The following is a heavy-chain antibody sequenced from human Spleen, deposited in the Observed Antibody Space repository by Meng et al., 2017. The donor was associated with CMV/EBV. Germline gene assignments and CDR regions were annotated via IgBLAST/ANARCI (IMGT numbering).Heavy chain of an antibody. CDR3: AKLYTDYYFDY. D-gene: IGHD2-21*02. V-gene: IGHV3-23*03. CDR1: GFTVRTNG. Sequence: SCACSGFTVRTNGMSWVRQAQGKGLEWVSVFYSGSSNTYYADSVKGRFTISRDTSKNTLYLQMNSLRAEDTAVYYCAKLYTDYYFDYWGRGTLVTVSS. J-gene: IGHJ4*02. CDR2: FYSGSSNT.